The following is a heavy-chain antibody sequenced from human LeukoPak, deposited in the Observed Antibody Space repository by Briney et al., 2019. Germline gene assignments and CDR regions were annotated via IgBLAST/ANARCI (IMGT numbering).Heavy chain of an antibody. CDR3: ASLPLYFYGSGSYSRY. D-gene: IGHD3-10*01. CDR1: GFTFSSYS. J-gene: IGHJ4*02. Sequence: GGSLRLSCAASGFTFSSYSMNWVRQAPGEGLEWVSYISSSSSTIYYAESVKGGFTISREKAKNRLYMQMNRLRAEDTAVYYCASLPLYFYGSGSYSRYWGQGTLVTVSS. CDR2: ISSSSSTI. V-gene: IGHV3-48*01.